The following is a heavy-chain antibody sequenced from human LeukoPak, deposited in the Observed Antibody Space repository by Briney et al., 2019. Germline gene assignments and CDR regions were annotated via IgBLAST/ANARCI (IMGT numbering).Heavy chain of an antibody. Sequence: SETLSLTCTVSGGSISSYYWSWIRQPPGKGLEWIGYIYYSGSTNYNPSLKSRVTISVDMSKNQFSLKLSSVTAADTAVYYCARVRGASETFDYWGQGTLVTVSS. CDR1: GGSISSYY. V-gene: IGHV4-59*01. CDR2: IYYSGST. J-gene: IGHJ4*02. CDR3: ARVRGASETFDY. D-gene: IGHD4/OR15-4a*01.